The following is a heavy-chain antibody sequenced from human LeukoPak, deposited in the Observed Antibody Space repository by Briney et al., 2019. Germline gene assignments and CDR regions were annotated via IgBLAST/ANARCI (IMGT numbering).Heavy chain of an antibody. CDR3: TTDLDY. J-gene: IGHJ4*02. CDR1: GFIFSDVW. CDR2: IKTKAEGGTI. Sequence: GGSLRLSCAGSGFIFSDVWMSWVRQAPGKGLEWVARIKTKAEGGTIDYAAPVKGRFIISRDDSEKRLDLQMSSLKSEDTGVYYCTTDLDYWGLGTLVTVSS. V-gene: IGHV3-15*01.